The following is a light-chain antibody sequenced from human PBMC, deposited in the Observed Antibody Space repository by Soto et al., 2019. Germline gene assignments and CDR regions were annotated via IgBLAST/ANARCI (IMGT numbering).Light chain of an antibody. V-gene: IGLV2-23*02. CDR2: EVN. Sequence: QSALTQPASVSGSPGQSITISCTGTSSDVGSYNLVSWYQQHPGKAPKLIIYEVNKRPSGVSNRFSGSKSGNTASLTISGLQAEDEADYYCCSYAGSSTSFGGGTQLTVL. J-gene: IGLJ2*01. CDR3: CSYAGSSTS. CDR1: SSDVGSYNL.